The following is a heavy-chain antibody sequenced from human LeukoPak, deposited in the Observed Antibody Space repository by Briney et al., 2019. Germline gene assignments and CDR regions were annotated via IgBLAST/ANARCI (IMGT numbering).Heavy chain of an antibody. V-gene: IGHV4-34*01. Sequence: SETLSLTCAVYGGSFSGYYWSWIRQPPGKGLEWIGEINHSGSTNYNPSLKSRVTISVDTSKNQFSLKLSSMTAADTAVYYCARVVRGARYYYYYYGMDVWGQGTTVTVSS. D-gene: IGHD3-10*01. CDR2: INHSGST. J-gene: IGHJ6*02. CDR1: GGSFSGYY. CDR3: ARVVRGARYYYYYYGMDV.